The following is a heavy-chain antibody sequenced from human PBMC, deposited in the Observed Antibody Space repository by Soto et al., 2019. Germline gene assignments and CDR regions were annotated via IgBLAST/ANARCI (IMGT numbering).Heavy chain of an antibody. D-gene: IGHD2-2*02. Sequence: PGGSLRLSCAASGFTFDDYAMHWVRQAPGKGLEWVSGISWNSGSIGYADSVKGRFTISRDNAKNSLYLQMNSLRSEDTAVYYCASSFTVPAAIGYWGQGTLVTVSS. V-gene: IGHV3-9*01. CDR3: ASSFTVPAAIGY. CDR1: GFTFDDYA. J-gene: IGHJ4*02. CDR2: ISWNSGSI.